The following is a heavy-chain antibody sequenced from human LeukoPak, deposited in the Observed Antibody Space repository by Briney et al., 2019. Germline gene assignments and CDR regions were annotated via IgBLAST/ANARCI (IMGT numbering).Heavy chain of an antibody. CDR1: GFIFRNYA. D-gene: IGHD3-9*01. Sequence: GGSLRLSSAASGFIFRNYAMSWVRQAPGKGLEWVSAITGSGDTTYYADSVKGRFTISRDNSKNTLYVEMNTLRAEDTAVYYCAKWGDYDILTGYYVSDFWGQGTLVTVSS. CDR2: ITGSGDTT. V-gene: IGHV3-23*01. CDR3: AKWGDYDILTGYYVSDF. J-gene: IGHJ4*02.